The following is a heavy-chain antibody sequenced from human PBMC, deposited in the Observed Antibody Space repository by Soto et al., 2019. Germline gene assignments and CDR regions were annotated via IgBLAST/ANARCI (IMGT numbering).Heavy chain of an antibody. CDR3: ARERNDYYDILTGFDY. Sequence: GGSLRLSCAASGFTFSSYGMHWVRQAPGKGLEWVAVIWYDGSNKYYADSVKGRFTISRDNSKNTLYLQMNSLRAEDTAVYYCARERNDYYDILTGFDYWGQGTLVTVSS. V-gene: IGHV3-33*01. J-gene: IGHJ4*02. CDR2: IWYDGSNK. CDR1: GFTFSSYG. D-gene: IGHD3-9*01.